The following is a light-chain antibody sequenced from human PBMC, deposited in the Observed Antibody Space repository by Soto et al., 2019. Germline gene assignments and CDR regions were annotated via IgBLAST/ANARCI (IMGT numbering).Light chain of an antibody. CDR1: QSVSTM. V-gene: IGKV3-15*01. CDR3: QQHDQGWT. CDR2: GAS. J-gene: IGKJ1*01. Sequence: EMVMTQSPATLSVSLGERATLSCRASQSVSTMLVWYQQKPGQAPRLLIYGASTRAAGIPARFSGSGSGTEFALTSSSLQSEDFAVYYCQQHDQGWTFGQGTKVEIK.